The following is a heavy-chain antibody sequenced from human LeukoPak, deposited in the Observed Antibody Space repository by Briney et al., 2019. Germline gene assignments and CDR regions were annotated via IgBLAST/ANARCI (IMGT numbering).Heavy chain of an antibody. Sequence: ASVKVSCKASGYTFTSYGISWVRQAPGQGLEWMGWISAYNGNTSYAQKLQGRVTMTTDTSTSTAYMELRSLRSDDTAVYYCARERQVGATTYYFDYWGQGTLVTVSS. CDR1: GYTFTSYG. V-gene: IGHV1-18*01. CDR3: ARERQVGATTYYFDY. CDR2: ISAYNGNT. D-gene: IGHD1-26*01. J-gene: IGHJ4*02.